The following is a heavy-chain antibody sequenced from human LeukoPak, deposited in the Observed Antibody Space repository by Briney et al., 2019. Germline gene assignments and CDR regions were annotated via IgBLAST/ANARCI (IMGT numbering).Heavy chain of an antibody. CDR2: IYPSGGST. D-gene: IGHD1-26*01. V-gene: IGHV1-46*01. J-gene: IGHJ4*02. CDR3: ARWGSGSYNIDY. CDR1: GYSFTSNY. Sequence: ASVKVSCKASGYSFTSNYIHWVRQAPGQGLEWMGIIYPSGGSTSYAQKFQGRVTMTRDTSTSTVYMELSSLRSEDTAVYYCARWGSGSYNIDYWGQGTLVTVSS.